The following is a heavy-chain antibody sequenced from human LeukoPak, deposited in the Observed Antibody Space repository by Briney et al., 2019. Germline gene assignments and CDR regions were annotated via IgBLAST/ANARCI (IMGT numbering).Heavy chain of an antibody. J-gene: IGHJ3*02. CDR3: ASSYDFWSGYYTMPGAFDI. Sequence: GGSLRLSCAASGFTFSSYAMSWVRQAPGKGLEWVSAISGSGGGTYYADSVKGRFTISRDNSKNTLYLQMNSLRAEDTAVYYCASSYDFWSGYYTMPGAFDIWGQGTMVTVSS. CDR2: ISGSGGGT. V-gene: IGHV3-23*01. CDR1: GFTFSSYA. D-gene: IGHD3-3*01.